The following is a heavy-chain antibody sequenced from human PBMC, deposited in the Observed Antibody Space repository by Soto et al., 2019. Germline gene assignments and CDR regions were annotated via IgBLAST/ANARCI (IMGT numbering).Heavy chain of an antibody. CDR3: ARRWGRTFDY. CDR1: GGSISSGGYY. J-gene: IGHJ4*02. Sequence: LSLTCTVSGGSISSGGYYWSWIRQHPGKGLEWIGYIYYSGSTNYNPSLKSRVTISVDTSKNQFSLKLSSVTAADTAVYYCARRWGRTFDYWGQGTLVTVSS. CDR2: IYYSGST. V-gene: IGHV4-61*08. D-gene: IGHD7-27*01.